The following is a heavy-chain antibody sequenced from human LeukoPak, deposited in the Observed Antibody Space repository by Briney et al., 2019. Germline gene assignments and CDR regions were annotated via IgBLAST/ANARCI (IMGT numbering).Heavy chain of an antibody. CDR1: GGSISSGDYH. CDR3: ARGEYYYGSGSYTPPYYFDY. CDR2: IYYSGST. J-gene: IGHJ4*02. V-gene: IGHV4-30-4*01. Sequence: PSETLSLTCTVSGGSISSGDYHWSRIRQPPGKGLEWIGYIYYSGSTYYNPSLKSRVTISVDTSKNQFSLKLSSVTAADTAVYYCARGEYYYGSGSYTPPYYFDYWGQGTLVTVSS. D-gene: IGHD3-10*01.